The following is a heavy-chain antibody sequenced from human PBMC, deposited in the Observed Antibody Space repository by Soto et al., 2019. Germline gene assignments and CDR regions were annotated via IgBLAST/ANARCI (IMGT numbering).Heavy chain of an antibody. CDR2: IGSAGDS. CDR1: GYTFRSYD. CDR3: ARGSKGTYGMDV. V-gene: IGHV3-13*01. D-gene: IGHD3-10*01. Sequence: PGGSLRLSCAASGYTFRSYDMRWFRQVTGKGLEWVSVIGSAGDSNYAPSVKGRFTISRENAKNSLYLQMNSLRAGDTAVYYCARGSKGTYGMDVWGQGTTVTVS. J-gene: IGHJ6*02.